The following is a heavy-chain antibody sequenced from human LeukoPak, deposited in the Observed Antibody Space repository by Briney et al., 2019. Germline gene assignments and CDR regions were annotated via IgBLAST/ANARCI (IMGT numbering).Heavy chain of an antibody. CDR1: GGSISSYY. Sequence: SETLSLTCTVSGGSISSYYWSWIRQPPGKGLEWIGYIYYSGSTNYNPSLKSRVTISVDTSKNQFSLKLSSVTAADTAVYYCARPRRDIAAGAFDIWGQGTMVTVSS. CDR3: ARPRRDIAAGAFDI. J-gene: IGHJ3*02. CDR2: IYYSGST. V-gene: IGHV4-59*01. D-gene: IGHD6-25*01.